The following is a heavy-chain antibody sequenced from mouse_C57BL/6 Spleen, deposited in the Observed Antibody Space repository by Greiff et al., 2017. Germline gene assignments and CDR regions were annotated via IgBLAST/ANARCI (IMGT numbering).Heavy chain of an antibody. D-gene: IGHD1-1*01. CDR3: ARSSHYYGKDY. CDR2: IRNKANGYTT. J-gene: IGHJ2*01. CDR1: GFTFTDYY. Sequence: EVMLVESGGGLVQPGGSLSLSCAASGFTFTDYYMSWVRQPPGKALEWLGFIRNKANGYTTEYSASVKGRFTISRDNSQSILYLQMNALRAEDSATYYCARSSHYYGKDYWGQGTTLTVSS. V-gene: IGHV7-3*01.